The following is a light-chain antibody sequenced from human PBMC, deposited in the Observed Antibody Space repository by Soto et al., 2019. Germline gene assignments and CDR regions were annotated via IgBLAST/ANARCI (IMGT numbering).Light chain of an antibody. CDR1: KLGDKY. CDR2: QDS. V-gene: IGLV3-1*01. CDR3: QAWDSSTAWDVV. J-gene: IGLJ2*01. Sequence: SYELTQPPSVSVSPGQTASITCSGDKLGDKYACWYQQKPGQSPVLVIYQDSKRPSGIPERFSGSNSGNTATLTISGTQAMDEADYYCQAWDSSTAWDVVFGGGTQLTV.